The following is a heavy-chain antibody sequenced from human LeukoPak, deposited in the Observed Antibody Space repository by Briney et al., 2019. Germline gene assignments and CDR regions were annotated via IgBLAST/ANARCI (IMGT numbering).Heavy chain of an antibody. CDR2: IKEDGSVK. CDR1: GFTFNIYW. J-gene: IGHJ3*02. CDR3: ARDWGPESGLDI. V-gene: IGHV3-7*03. Sequence: GGSLRLSCAASGFTFNIYWMSWVRQAPGKGLEWVANIKEDGSVKYYVDSVKGRFTISRDNSKNTLYLQMNSLRAEDTAVYYCARDWGPESGLDIWGQGTMVTVSS. D-gene: IGHD3-16*01.